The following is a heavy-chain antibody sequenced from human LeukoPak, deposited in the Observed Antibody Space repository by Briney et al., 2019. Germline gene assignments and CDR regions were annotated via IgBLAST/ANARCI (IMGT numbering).Heavy chain of an antibody. CDR2: ISSSGSTI. Sequence: PGGSLRLSCAASGFTFSSYEMNWVRQASGKGLEWVSYISSSGSTIYYADSVKGRFTISRDNAKNSLYLQMNSLRAEDTAVYYCARVVPAAIDYWGQGTLVTVSS. V-gene: IGHV3-48*03. CDR3: ARVVPAAIDY. J-gene: IGHJ4*02. D-gene: IGHD2-2*01. CDR1: GFTFSSYE.